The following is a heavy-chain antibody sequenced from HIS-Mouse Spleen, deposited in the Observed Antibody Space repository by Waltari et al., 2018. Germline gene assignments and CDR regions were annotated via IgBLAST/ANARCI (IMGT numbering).Heavy chain of an antibody. CDR1: GGSISSSSYY. J-gene: IGHJ4*02. Sequence: QLQLQESGPGLVKPSETLSLTCTVSGGSISSSSYYWGWIRQPPGKGLEWIGSIYYSGGTHYSPAPKSRVTIAVNTAKNQVSLKLSSVTAADTAVYYCARDRIHCSSTSCYGGVDYWGQGTLVTVSS. CDR3: ARDRIHCSSTSCYGGVDY. D-gene: IGHD2-2*01. CDR2: IYYSGGT. V-gene: IGHV4-39*07.